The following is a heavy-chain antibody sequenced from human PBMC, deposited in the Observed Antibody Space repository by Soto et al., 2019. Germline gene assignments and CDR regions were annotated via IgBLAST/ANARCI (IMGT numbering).Heavy chain of an antibody. CDR1: GYTFTSYG. J-gene: IGHJ1*01. D-gene: IGHD3-22*01. V-gene: IGHV1-18*04. Sequence: ASVKLSCKASGYTFTSYGISWVRQAPERGLEWMGWISAYNGNTNYAQKLQGRVTMTTDTSTSTAYMELRSLRSDDTAVYYCAREVDDSSGYYTTEYFQHWGQGTLVTVSS. CDR3: AREVDDSSGYYTTEYFQH. CDR2: ISAYNGNT.